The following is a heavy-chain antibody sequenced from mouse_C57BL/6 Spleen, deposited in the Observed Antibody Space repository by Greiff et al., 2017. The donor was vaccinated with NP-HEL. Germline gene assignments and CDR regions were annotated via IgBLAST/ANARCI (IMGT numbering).Heavy chain of an antibody. CDR2: IYPKDGST. CDR1: GYTFTSYD. D-gene: IGHD2-3*01. CDR3: ARSIYDRYSGWFAY. J-gene: IGHJ3*01. Sequence: QVHLKQSGPELVKPGASVKLSCKASGYTFTSYDINWVKQEPGQGLEWIGWIYPKDGSTKYNEKFKGKTTLTIDTTSRAAYMELHSLTSEDSAVYVCARSIYDRYSGWFAYWGQGTLVTVSA. V-gene: IGHV1-85*01.